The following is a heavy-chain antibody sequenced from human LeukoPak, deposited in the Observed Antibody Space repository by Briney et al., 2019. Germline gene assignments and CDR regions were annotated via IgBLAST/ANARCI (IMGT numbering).Heavy chain of an antibody. J-gene: IGHJ4*02. V-gene: IGHV4-38-2*02. CDR3: ASLYCSSTSCYYFDY. CDR1: GYSISSGYY. Sequence: SETLSLTCTVSGYSISSGYYWGWIRQPPGKGLEWIGSIYYSGSTYYNPSLKSRVTISVDTSKNQFSLKLSSVTAADTAVYYCASLYCSSTSCYYFDYWGQGTLVTVSS. D-gene: IGHD2-2*01. CDR2: IYYSGST.